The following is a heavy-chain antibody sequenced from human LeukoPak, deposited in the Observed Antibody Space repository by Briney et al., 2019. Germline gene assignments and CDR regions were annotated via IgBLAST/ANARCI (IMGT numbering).Heavy chain of an antibody. CDR2: IYHSGST. D-gene: IGHD6-6*01. CDR3: ARAVRHDWYFDL. J-gene: IGHJ2*01. Sequence: KSSETLSLTCAVSGGSISSGGYSWSWIRQPPGKGLEWIGSIYHSGSTYYNPSLKSRVTISVDTSKNQFSLKLSSVTAADTAVYYCARAVRHDWYFDLWGRGTLVTVSS. CDR1: GGSISSGGYS. V-gene: IGHV4-30-2*03.